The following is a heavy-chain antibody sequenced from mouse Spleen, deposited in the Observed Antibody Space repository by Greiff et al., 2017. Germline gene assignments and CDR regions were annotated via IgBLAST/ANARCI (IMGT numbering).Heavy chain of an antibody. CDR1: GYTFTSYW. D-gene: IGHD2-4*01. Sequence: VQLQQPGAELVKPGASVKMSCKASGYTFTSYWITWVKQRPGQGLEWIGDIYPGSGSTNYNEKFKSKATLTVDTSSSTAYMQLSSLTSEDSAVYYCARRDYDVDYYAMDYWGQGTSVTVSS. J-gene: IGHJ4*01. CDR3: ARRDYDVDYYAMDY. V-gene: IGHV1-55*01. CDR2: IYPGSGST.